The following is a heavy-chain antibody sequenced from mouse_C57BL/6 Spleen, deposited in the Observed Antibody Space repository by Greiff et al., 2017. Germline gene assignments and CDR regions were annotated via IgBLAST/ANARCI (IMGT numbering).Heavy chain of an antibody. CDR1: GYTFTSYW. V-gene: IGHV1-72*01. D-gene: IGHD2-1*01. CDR2: IDPHSGGT. J-gene: IGHJ3*01. CDR3: ARSDGNYSEFAF. Sequence: QVQLQQPGAELVKPGASVKLSCKASGYTFTSYWMHWVKQRPGRGLEWIGRIDPHSGGTKYNEKFKSKATLTVDNTSSTAYMQLSSRTSEDSAVYLCARSDGNYSEFAFWGKVTLVTVSA.